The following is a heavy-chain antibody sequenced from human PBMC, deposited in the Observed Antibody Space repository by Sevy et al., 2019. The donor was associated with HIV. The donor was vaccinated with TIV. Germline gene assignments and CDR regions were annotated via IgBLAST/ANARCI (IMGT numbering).Heavy chain of an antibody. CDR3: ARFNYDSSDDAFDI. J-gene: IGHJ3*02. CDR1: GFTFSDYY. V-gene: IGHV3-11*01. Sequence: GGSLRLSCAASGFTFSDYYMSWIRQAPGKGLEWVSYISSSGSTIYYADSVKGRFTISRDNAKNSLYLQMNSLRAEDTAVYYCARFNYDSSDDAFDIWGQGTMVTVSS. D-gene: IGHD3-22*01. CDR2: ISSSGSTI.